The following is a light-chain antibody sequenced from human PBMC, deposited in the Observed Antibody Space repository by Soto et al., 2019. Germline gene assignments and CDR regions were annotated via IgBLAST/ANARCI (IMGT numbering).Light chain of an antibody. Sequence: DIQMTQSPSTLSASVGDRVTITCRASQNLNDWLAWFQQKPGKAPKLLIYKVSNLESGVPSRFSGGGSGTQFTLPISSRQHDDFATYYCQQYNGYSWAFGQGTKVEFK. J-gene: IGKJ1*01. CDR3: QQYNGYSWA. CDR1: QNLNDW. CDR2: KVS. V-gene: IGKV1-5*03.